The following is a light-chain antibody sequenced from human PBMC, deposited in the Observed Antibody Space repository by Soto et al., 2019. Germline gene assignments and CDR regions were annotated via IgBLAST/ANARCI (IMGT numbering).Light chain of an antibody. J-gene: IGLJ3*02. Sequence: QSALTQSPSASGSPGQSVTISCTGTSSDVGNYKYVSWYQQHPGKAPKLMIYEVSKRPPGVPDRFSGSKSGNTASLTVSGLQVEDEADYYCSSYAGSNLWVFGGGTQLTVL. CDR1: SSDVGNYKY. V-gene: IGLV2-8*01. CDR3: SSYAGSNLWV. CDR2: EVS.